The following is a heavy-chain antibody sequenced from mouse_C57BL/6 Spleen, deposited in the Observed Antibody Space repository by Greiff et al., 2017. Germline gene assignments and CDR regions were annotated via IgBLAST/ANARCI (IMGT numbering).Heavy chain of an antibody. CDR3: ARWDGKRYFDV. Sequence: VQLQQPGAELVMPGASVKLSCKASGYTFTSYWMHWVKQRPGQGLEWIGEIDPSDSDTNYNQKFKGKATLTVDKSSSTAYMQLSSLTSEDSAVYYCARWDGKRYFDVWGTGTTVTVSS. CDR1: GYTFTSYW. V-gene: IGHV1-69*01. CDR2: IDPSDSDT. D-gene: IGHD4-1*01. J-gene: IGHJ1*03.